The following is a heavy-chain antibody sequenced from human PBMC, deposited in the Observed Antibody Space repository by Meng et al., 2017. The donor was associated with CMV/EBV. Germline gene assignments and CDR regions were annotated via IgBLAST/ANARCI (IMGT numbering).Heavy chain of an antibody. CDR2: INHSGST. Sequence: SQTLSLTCAVYGGSFSGYYWSRIRQPPGKGLEWIGEINHSGSTNYNPSLKSRVTISVDTSKNQFSLNLSSVTAADTAVYYCARDRWVSSWGYYYGMDVWGQGTTVTVSS. CDR1: GGSFSGYY. J-gene: IGHJ6*02. D-gene: IGHD6-13*01. V-gene: IGHV4-34*01. CDR3: ARDRWVSSWGYYYGMDV.